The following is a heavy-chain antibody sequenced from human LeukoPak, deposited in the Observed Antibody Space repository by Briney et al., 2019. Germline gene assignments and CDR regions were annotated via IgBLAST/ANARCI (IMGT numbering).Heavy chain of an antibody. J-gene: IGHJ4*02. CDR1: GFMFSNSG. CDR2: IWYDGSGK. CDR3: ATDRGWRTSGYYLYYFEY. V-gene: IGHV3-33*01. Sequence: PGRSLRLSCAASGFMFSNSGMHWVRQAPGKGLEWVAIIWYDGSGKYYADSVKGRFTISRDNSKNTLYLQMSSLRAEDTAVYYCATDRGWRTSGYYLYYFEYWGQGTLVTFSS. D-gene: IGHD3-3*01.